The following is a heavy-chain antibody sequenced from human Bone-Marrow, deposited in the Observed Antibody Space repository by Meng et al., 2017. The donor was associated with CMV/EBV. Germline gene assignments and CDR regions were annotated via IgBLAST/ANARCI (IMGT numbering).Heavy chain of an antibody. CDR2: VNPRNGGI. J-gene: IGHJ4*02. V-gene: IGHV1-2*02. D-gene: IGHD3/OR15-3a*01. CDR1: GYTFTDYH. CDR3: AKSMNDFWTGYYPLFDQ. Sequence: ASVKVSCKASGYTFTDYHMHWVRQAPGQGPEWMGWVNPRNGGIKYAQRFLDRVTMTRDTSTATAHMELRSLRLDDTAVYYCAKSMNDFWTGYYPLFDQWGQGTLVTVSS.